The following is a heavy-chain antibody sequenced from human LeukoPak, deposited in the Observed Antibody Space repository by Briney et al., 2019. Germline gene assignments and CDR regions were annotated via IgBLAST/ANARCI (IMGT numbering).Heavy chain of an antibody. CDR2: IYTSGST. V-gene: IGHV4-61*02. CDR1: GYSISSGSYY. D-gene: IGHD4-17*01. CDR3: ARGLVDDYGDYVGAFDI. Sequence: PSETLSLTCAVSGYSISSGSYYWSWIRQPAGKGLEWIGRIYTSGSTNYNPSLKSRVTISVDTSKNQFSLKLSSVTAADTAVYYCARGLVDDYGDYVGAFDIWGQGTMVTVSS. J-gene: IGHJ3*02.